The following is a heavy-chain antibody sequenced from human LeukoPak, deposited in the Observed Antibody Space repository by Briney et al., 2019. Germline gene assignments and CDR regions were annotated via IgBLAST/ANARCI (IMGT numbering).Heavy chain of an antibody. CDR1: GFTFSDYL. CDR2: INGDGRTT. V-gene: IGHV3-74*01. J-gene: IGHJ4*02. Sequence: GGSLRLSCAASGFTFSDYLMHWVRQAPGKGLVWVSNINGDGRTTTYADSVKGRFTISRDNAQNTMYLQMNSLRAEDTALYYCAKDIFTMVRGVVDYWGQGTLVTVSS. CDR3: AKDIFTMVRGVVDY. D-gene: IGHD3-10*01.